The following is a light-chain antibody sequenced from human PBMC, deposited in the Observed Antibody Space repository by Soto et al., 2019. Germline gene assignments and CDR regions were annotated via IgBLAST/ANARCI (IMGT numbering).Light chain of an antibody. CDR1: QSVSSN. CDR2: GAF. J-gene: IGKJ1*01. CDR3: QEYNTWTWT. V-gene: IGKV3D-15*01. Sequence: EIVLTQSPATLSLSPGERATLSCRASQSVSSNLAWYQQKLGQAPRVXIFGAFTRATGIPARFSGSGSGTEFSLTINSLQSEDFAVYYCQEYNTWTWTFGQGTKVDIK.